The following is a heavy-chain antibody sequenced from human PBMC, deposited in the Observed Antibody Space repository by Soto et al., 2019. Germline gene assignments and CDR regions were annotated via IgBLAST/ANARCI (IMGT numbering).Heavy chain of an antibody. J-gene: IGHJ3*02. CDR3: AHRRGSRWFGGGRQGAFDI. CDR1: GFSLSTSGVG. Sequence: QITLKESGPTLVKPTQTLTLTCTFSGFSLSTSGVGVGWIRQPPGKALEWLALIYWNDDKRYSPSLKSRLTITKDTSKNQVVLTMTNMDPVDTATYYCAHRRGSRWFGGGRQGAFDIWGQGTMVTVSS. D-gene: IGHD3-10*01. V-gene: IGHV2-5*01. CDR2: IYWNDDK.